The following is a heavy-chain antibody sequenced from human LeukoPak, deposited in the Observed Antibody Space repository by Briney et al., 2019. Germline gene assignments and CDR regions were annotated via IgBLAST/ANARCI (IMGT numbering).Heavy chain of an antibody. CDR1: GFTLSDHY. CDR2: TRNKANSYTT. J-gene: IGHJ4*02. D-gene: IGHD3-22*01. Sequence: PGGSLRLSCAASGFTLSDHYMDWVRQAPGKGLEWVGRTRNKANSYTTEYAASVKGRFTISRDDSKNSLYLQMNSLKTEDTAVYYCARVSYYYDSSPLYYFDYWGQGTLVTVSS. CDR3: ARVSYYYDSSPLYYFDY. V-gene: IGHV3-72*01.